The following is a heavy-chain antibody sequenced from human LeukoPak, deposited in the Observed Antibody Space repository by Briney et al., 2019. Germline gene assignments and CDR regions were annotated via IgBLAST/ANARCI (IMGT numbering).Heavy chain of an antibody. J-gene: IGHJ5*02. V-gene: IGHV1-8*01. Sequence: ASVKVSCKASGYTFTSYDINWVRQATGQGLEWLGWMNPKSGNTGYAQKFQGRVTMTRNTSISTAYMELSSLRSEDTAVYYCARGLQYYDFWSGYYPPYNWFDPWGQGTLVTVSS. CDR3: ARGLQYYDFWSGYYPPYNWFDP. CDR2: MNPKSGNT. CDR1: GYTFTSYD. D-gene: IGHD3-3*01.